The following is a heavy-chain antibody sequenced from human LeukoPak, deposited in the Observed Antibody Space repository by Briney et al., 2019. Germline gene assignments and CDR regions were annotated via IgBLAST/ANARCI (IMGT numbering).Heavy chain of an antibody. V-gene: IGHV1-2*02. D-gene: IGHD6-19*01. Sequence: AASVKVSYKASGYTFTGYYMHWVRQAPGQGLEWMGCINPNSGGTNYAQKFQGRLTMTRDTSISTAYMELSRLRSDGTAVYYCARAAEQWLTNWFDPWGQGTLVTVSS. J-gene: IGHJ5*02. CDR2: INPNSGGT. CDR1: GYTFTGYY. CDR3: ARAAEQWLTNWFDP.